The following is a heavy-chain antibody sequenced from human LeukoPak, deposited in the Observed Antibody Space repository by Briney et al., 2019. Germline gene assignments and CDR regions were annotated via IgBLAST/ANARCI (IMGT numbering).Heavy chain of an antibody. J-gene: IGHJ4*02. D-gene: IGHD6-13*01. Sequence: PSGPLSLTCAVSGGSISRSNWWSWVRQPPGEGLGWVGGIYHSGSTNYNPSLKSRVTISVDKSKNQFSLKLSSVTAADTAVYYCARDAAGGDDYWGQGTPVTVSS. CDR1: GGSISRSNW. CDR3: ARDAAGGDDY. CDR2: IYHSGST. V-gene: IGHV4-4*02.